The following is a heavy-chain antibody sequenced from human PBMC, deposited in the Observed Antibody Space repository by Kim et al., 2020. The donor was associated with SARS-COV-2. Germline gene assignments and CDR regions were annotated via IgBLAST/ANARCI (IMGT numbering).Heavy chain of an antibody. J-gene: IGHJ4*02. CDR2: MSPDGSDT. D-gene: IGHD4-17*01. V-gene: IGHV5-51*01. Sequence: GESLKISCKGSGYIFTNYWIAWVRQVPGKGLEWVGLMSPDGSDTRYSPSFQGQVTISTDKSISTAYLHWHSLKSSDTAIYYGARIYGAYSYFDYCGQG. CDR3: ARIYGAYSYFDY. CDR1: GYIFTNYW.